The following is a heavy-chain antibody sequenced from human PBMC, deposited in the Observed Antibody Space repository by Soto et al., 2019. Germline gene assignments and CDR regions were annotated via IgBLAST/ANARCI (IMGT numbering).Heavy chain of an antibody. Sequence: PSETLSLTCTVSGGSISSYYWSWIRQPAWKGLEWIGRIYTSGSTNYNPSLKSRVTMSVDTSKNQFSLKLSSVTAADTAVYYFAREAQFYDILTGYFGGHYYYGMDVWGQGTTVTVSS. D-gene: IGHD3-9*01. CDR1: GGSISSYY. V-gene: IGHV4-4*07. J-gene: IGHJ6*02. CDR2: IYTSGST. CDR3: AREAQFYDILTGYFGGHYYYGMDV.